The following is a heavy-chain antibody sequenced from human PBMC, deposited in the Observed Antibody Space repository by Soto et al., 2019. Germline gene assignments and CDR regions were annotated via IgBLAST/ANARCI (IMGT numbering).Heavy chain of an antibody. J-gene: IGHJ4*02. V-gene: IGHV3-21*01. CDR1: GFTFSSYS. CDR2: ISSSSSYI. Sequence: GGSLRLSCAASGFTFSSYSMNWVRQAPGKGLEWVSSISSSSSYIYSADSVKGRFTISRDNAKNSLYLQMNSLRAEDTAVYYCAREDYSNFAYWGQGTLVTVSS. CDR3: AREDYSNFAY. D-gene: IGHD4-4*01.